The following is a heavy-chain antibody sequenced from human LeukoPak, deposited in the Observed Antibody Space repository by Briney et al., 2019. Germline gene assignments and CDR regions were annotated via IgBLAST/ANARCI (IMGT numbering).Heavy chain of an antibody. CDR1: GYTFTSYG. D-gene: IGHD6-13*01. CDR2: ISAYNGNT. J-gene: IGHJ6*03. V-gene: IGHV1-18*01. Sequence: ASVTVSCKASGYTFTSYGISWVRQAPGQGLEWMGWISAYNGNTNYAQKLQGRVTMTTDTSTSTAYMELRSLRSDDTAVYYCARLDSSSWYPYYYYYMDVWGKGTTVTISS. CDR3: ARLDSSSWYPYYYYYMDV.